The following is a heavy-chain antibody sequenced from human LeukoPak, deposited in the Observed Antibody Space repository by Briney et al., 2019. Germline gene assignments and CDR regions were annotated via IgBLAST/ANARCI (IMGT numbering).Heavy chain of an antibody. J-gene: IGHJ4*02. CDR2: INPNNGDI. CDR1: GYTLTDSY. V-gene: IGHV1-2*02. CDR3: AREDCSSIYNCHQDFDY. Sequence: GASVKVSCKASGYTLTDSYMHWVRQAPGQGLDYMGCINPNNGDINYAQKFQGRIIMTRDTSINTVYMELSSLRSDDTALYYCAREDCSSIYNCHQDFDYWGQGSLVTVSS. D-gene: IGHD2-2*01.